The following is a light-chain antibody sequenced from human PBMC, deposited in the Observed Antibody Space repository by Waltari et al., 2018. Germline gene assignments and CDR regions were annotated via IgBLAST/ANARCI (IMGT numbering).Light chain of an antibody. CDR3: QAWDRNTYVV. Sequence: SYELTQSPSVPVSPGQTASISCSVDNLEDSYVCWYQQKPGQSPVLVLHQDSKRPSGIPERFSGFNSGNTATLTISETQSMDEADYYCQAWDRNTYVVFGGGTKLTVL. CDR2: QDS. V-gene: IGLV3-1*01. J-gene: IGLJ2*01. CDR1: NLEDSY.